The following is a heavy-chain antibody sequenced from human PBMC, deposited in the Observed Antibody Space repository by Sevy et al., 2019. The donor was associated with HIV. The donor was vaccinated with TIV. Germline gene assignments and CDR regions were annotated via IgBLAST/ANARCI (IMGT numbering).Heavy chain of an antibody. CDR3: ARGGPTPGYYYYMDV. CDR2: IYYRGST. J-gene: IGHJ6*03. D-gene: IGHD1-26*01. CDR1: GGSISSYY. V-gene: IGHV4-59*01. Sequence: TLSLTCTVSGGSISSYYWSWIRQPPGKGLEWIGYIYYRGSTNYNPSLKSRVTISVDTSKNQFSLKLSSVTAADTAVYYCARGGPTPGYYYYMDVWGKGTTVTVSS.